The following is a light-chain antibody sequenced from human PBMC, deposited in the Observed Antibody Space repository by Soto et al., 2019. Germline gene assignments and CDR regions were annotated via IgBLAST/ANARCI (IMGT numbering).Light chain of an antibody. Sequence: QSALTQAAFMCGSPGQSITISFTGTSCDVGSCNLVSWFHRHPDKATKIRIFEATQRPSGISHRFSGSRPGNTASLTISLLQAEDETDYYCCSYAGGGTSRVFGTGTKVTVL. CDR1: SCDVGSCNL. J-gene: IGLJ1*01. CDR2: EAT. CDR3: CSYAGGGTSRV. V-gene: IGLV2-23*01.